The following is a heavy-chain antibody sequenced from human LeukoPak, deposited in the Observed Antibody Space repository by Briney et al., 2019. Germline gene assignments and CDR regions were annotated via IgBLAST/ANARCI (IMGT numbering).Heavy chain of an antibody. D-gene: IGHD5-12*01. CDR1: GFTFSSYS. V-gene: IGHV3-21*01. CDR2: ISSSSRYI. CDR3: ARSRGATGAFDI. Sequence: PGGSLRLSCAASGFTFSSYSMNWVRQAPGKGLEWVSSISSSSRYINYADSVKGRFTISRDNAKNSVYLHMNSLRAEDTAVYYCARSRGATGAFDIWGQGTMVTVSS. J-gene: IGHJ3*02.